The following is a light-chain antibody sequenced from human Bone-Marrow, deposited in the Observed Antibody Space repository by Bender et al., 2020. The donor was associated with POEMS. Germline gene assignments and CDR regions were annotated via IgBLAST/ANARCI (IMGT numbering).Light chain of an antibody. CDR1: AMPNQY. Sequence: YELTQPTSLSVSPGQTAKIACSGDAMPNQYTYWYQQRPGRAPRLLIYSDKERPSGIPERFSGSNSGTTATLTISGVQAEDEAAYYCQSADSTNTYWVFGGGTQLTVL. J-gene: IGLJ3*02. CDR3: QSADSTNTYWV. V-gene: IGLV3-25*03. CDR2: SDK.